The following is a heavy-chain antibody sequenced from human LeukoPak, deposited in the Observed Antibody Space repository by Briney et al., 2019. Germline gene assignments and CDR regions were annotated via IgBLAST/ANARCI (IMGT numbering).Heavy chain of an antibody. Sequence: KPSETLSLTCTVSGGSISSSSYYWGWIRQPPGKGLEWIGSIYYSGSTYYNLSLKSRVTISVDTSKNQFSLKLSSVTAADTAVYYCARHRDGSGSYYPPGAFDYWGQGTLVTVSS. V-gene: IGHV4-39*01. CDR3: ARHRDGSGSYYPPGAFDY. J-gene: IGHJ4*02. CDR2: IYYSGST. D-gene: IGHD3-10*01. CDR1: GGSISSSSYY.